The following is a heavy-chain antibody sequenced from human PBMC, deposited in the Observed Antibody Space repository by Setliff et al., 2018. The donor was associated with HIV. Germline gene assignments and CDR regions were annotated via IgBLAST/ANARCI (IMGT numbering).Heavy chain of an antibody. CDR1: GYTFTSYG. CDR3: ARQDIPTGYYLFDY. V-gene: IGHV1-8*02. D-gene: IGHD3-9*01. J-gene: IGHJ4*02. CDR2: MNPNSGNT. Sequence: ASVKVSCKASGYTFTSYGINWVRQATGQGLEWMGWMNPNSGNTGYAQKFQGRVTMTGNTSISTAYMELSSLTSDDTALYYCARQDIPTGYYLFDYWGQGTQVTVSS.